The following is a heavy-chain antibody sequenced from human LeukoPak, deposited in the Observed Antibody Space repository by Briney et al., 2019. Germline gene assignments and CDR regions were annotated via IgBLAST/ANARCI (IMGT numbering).Heavy chain of an antibody. J-gene: IGHJ6*01. CDR1: GITVSSHY. CDR2: IDSGGST. V-gene: IGHV3-66*01. Sequence: GGSLRLSCAASGITVSSHYMTWVRQAPGKGLEWVSVIDSGGSTNSADSVKGRFSVSRDNSKNTLYLQMNSLRVEDTAVYYCARTYGGYDYYYGMDVWGQGTTVTVSS. D-gene: IGHD4-23*01. CDR3: ARTYGGYDYYYGMDV.